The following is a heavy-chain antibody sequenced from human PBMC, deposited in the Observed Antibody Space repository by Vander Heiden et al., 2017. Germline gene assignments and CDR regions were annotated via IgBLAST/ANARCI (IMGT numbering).Heavy chain of an antibody. CDR3: ARDLGRFAYYYGSGSYYPNYFDY. CDR2: ITAYNGNT. V-gene: IGHV1-18*04. J-gene: IGHJ4*02. CDR1: GYTFTSYG. Sequence: QVQLVQSGPEVKEPGASVRVSCKASGYTFTSYGITWVRQAPGRGLEWMGWITAYNGNTKYAQKVQDRVTMTTDSSTTTAYMELRSLRSDDTAVYFCARDLGRFAYYYGSGSYYPNYFDYWGQGTLVTVSS. D-gene: IGHD3-10*01.